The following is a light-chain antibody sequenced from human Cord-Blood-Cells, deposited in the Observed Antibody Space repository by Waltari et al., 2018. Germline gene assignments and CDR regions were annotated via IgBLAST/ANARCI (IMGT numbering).Light chain of an antibody. J-gene: IGKJ2*03. V-gene: IGKV3-15*01. CDR3: QQYNNWPLYS. CDR2: GAS. Sequence: EIVMTQSPATLSVSPGERATLYFRASQSVCSNLAWYQQKPGQAPRLLISGASTRATGIPARFSGSGSGTEFTLTISRLQSEDFAVYYCQQYNNWPLYSLGQGTKLEIK. CDR1: QSVCSN.